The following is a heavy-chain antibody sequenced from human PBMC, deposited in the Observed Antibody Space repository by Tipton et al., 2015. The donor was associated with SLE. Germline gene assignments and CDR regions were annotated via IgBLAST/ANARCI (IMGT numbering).Heavy chain of an antibody. J-gene: IGHJ3*02. CDR3: ARVGGAGRAFDI. Sequence: QLVQSGAEVKKPGASATVSCTASGYTFTTFYIHWVRQAPGQGLEWMGLINPDTGGTSYVPKFQGKVTMTRDTSTSTVYMELSSLRPEDTAIYYCARVGGAGRAFDIWGQGTMVTVSS. V-gene: IGHV1-46*01. CDR2: INPDTGGT. CDR1: GYTFTTFY. D-gene: IGHD1-26*01.